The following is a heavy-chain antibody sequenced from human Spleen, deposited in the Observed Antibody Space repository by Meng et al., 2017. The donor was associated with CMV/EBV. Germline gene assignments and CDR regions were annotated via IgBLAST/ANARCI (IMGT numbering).Heavy chain of an antibody. J-gene: IGHJ6*02. CDR1: GFSVRNNY. V-gene: IGHV3-53*01. Sequence: GESLKISCAGSGFSVRNNYMSWVRQAPGKGLEWVSVIYDDDTTHYADSVEGRFTISRDNSKNTLYLQMNSLRAEDTAVYYCAKSHRITIFGVARGHGMDVWGQGTTVTVSS. CDR2: IYDDDTT. CDR3: AKSHRITIFGVARGHGMDV. D-gene: IGHD3-3*01.